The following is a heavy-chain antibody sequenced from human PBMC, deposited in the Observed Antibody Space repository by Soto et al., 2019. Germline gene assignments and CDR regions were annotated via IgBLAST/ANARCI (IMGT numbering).Heavy chain of an antibody. CDR1: GFSLNTAGLG. CDR2: IYWDNDK. Sequence: SGPTLVNPTQTLTLTCTFSGFSLNTAGLGVGWIRQPPGKALEWLALIYWDNDKRYRPSLMSRLTITKDTSKNQVVLSMTNMDPVDAATYYCVHTRCGGDCLQSYSSHYYYGMDVWGQGTTVT. J-gene: IGHJ6*02. D-gene: IGHD2-21*02. V-gene: IGHV2-5*02. CDR3: VHTRCGGDCLQSYSSHYYYGMDV.